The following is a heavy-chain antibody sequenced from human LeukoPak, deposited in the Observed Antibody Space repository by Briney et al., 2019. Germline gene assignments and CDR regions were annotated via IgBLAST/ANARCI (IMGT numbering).Heavy chain of an antibody. CDR2: IYYSGST. CDR3: ARRIRNYYNSGTLWTYYFDY. Sequence: SSETLSLTCTVSGGSISSYYWSWIRQPPGKGLEWIGYIYYSGSTNYNPSPKSRVTISVDTSKNQFSLKLTSVTATDTAVYYCARRIRNYYNSGTLWTYYFDYWGQGTLVTVSS. CDR1: GGSISSYY. D-gene: IGHD3-10*01. J-gene: IGHJ4*02. V-gene: IGHV4-59*08.